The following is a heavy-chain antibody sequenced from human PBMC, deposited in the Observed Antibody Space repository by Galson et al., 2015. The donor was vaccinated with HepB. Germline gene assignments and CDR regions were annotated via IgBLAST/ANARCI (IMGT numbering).Heavy chain of an antibody. Sequence: SLRLSCAASGFTFSSYGMHWVRQAPGKGLEWVAVIWYDGSNKYHADSVKGRFTISRDNSQNTLYLQMNSLRAEDTAVYYCARDSYYYDSRGGPDYWGQGTLVTVSS. CDR2: IWYDGSNK. J-gene: IGHJ4*02. CDR1: GFTFSSYG. V-gene: IGHV3-33*01. D-gene: IGHD3-22*01. CDR3: ARDSYYYDSRGGPDY.